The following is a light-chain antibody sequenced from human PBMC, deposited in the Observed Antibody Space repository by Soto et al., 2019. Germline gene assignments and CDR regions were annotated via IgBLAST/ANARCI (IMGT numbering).Light chain of an antibody. J-gene: IGKJ4*02. CDR1: QSIGNY. V-gene: IGKV1-39*01. CDR3: QQAYSTLT. Sequence: DIQMTQSPFSLSASVGDRVTITCRASQSIGNYLNWYQQKPGKAPKLLIYAASSLQSGVPSRFSGSGSGTEFTLTISSLQLEDLATYYCQQAYSTLTFGGGTIVQIK. CDR2: AAS.